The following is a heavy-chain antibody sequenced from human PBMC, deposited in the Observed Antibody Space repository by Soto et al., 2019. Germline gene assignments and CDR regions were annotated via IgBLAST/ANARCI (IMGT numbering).Heavy chain of an antibody. V-gene: IGHV1-8*01. D-gene: IGHD6-19*01. Sequence: GASVKVSCKASGYTFTSYDINWVRQATGQGLEWMGWINPNSGNTGYAQKFQGRVTMTRNTSISTAYMELSSLRSEDTAVYYCAKSQSSYSSGWYIGAGGDYGMDVWGQGTTVTVSS. CDR1: GYTFTSYD. CDR3: AKSQSSYSSGWYIGAGGDYGMDV. CDR2: INPNSGNT. J-gene: IGHJ6*02.